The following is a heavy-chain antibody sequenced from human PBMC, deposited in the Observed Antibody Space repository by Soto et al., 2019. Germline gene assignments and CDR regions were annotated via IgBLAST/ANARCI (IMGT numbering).Heavy chain of an antibody. D-gene: IGHD2-15*01. V-gene: IGHV1-24*01. CDR2: FDPEDGET. J-gene: IGHJ4*02. Sequence: ASVKVSCKVSGYTLTELSMHWVRQAPGKGLEWMGGFDPEDGETIYAQKFQGRVTMTEDTSTDTAYMELSSLRSEDTAVYYCATDLPAVRPVVAATGDWGQGTLVTVSS. CDR3: ATDLPAVRPVVAATGD. CDR1: GYTLTELS.